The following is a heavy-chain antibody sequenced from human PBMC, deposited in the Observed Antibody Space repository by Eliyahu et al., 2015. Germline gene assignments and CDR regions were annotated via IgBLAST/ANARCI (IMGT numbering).Heavy chain of an antibody. D-gene: IGHD1-7*01. J-gene: IGHJ4*01. CDR2: ITHRGIT. Sequence: QVQLQQWGAGLLKPSETLSLTCALSGGSFNGYYWTWIRQSPGKGLEWIGYITHRGITNYNPPLNSRVTISLDTGKSQFSLRXTSVTAADAAVYYCTRGGWNYPFDFWGQGTLVTVSS. CDR3: TRGGWNYPFDF. V-gene: IGHV4-34*02. CDR1: GGSFNGYY.